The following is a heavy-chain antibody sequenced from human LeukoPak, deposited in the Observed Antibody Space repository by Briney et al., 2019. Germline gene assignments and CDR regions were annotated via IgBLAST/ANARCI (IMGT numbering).Heavy chain of an antibody. CDR1: GFSFSASW. Sequence: PGGSLRLSCAAASGFSFSASWMKWVRQAPGKGLEWVASIKEDGSVTRYVDSVKGRFTIPRDNAKNPLFLQMNGLRAEDTAVYYCARDSGYGTYDDWGQGTLVTVSS. CDR3: ARDSGYGTYDD. D-gene: IGHD6-25*01. CDR2: IKEDGSVT. J-gene: IGHJ4*02. V-gene: IGHV3-7*01.